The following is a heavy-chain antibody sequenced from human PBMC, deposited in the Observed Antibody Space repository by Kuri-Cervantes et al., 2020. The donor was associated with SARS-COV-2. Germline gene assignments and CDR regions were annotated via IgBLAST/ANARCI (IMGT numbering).Heavy chain of an antibody. V-gene: IGHV3-23*01. CDR1: GFTFRRYA. CDR3: AKDLSISIWPFDY. CDR2: ISASGGST. D-gene: IGHD3-9*01. Sequence: ETLSLTCAASGFTFRRYAMSWVRQAPGKGLAWVSAISASGGSTSYADSVKGRFTISRDNSKNTLYLQMNGLRAEDTALYYCAKDLSISIWPFDYWGQGTLVTVSS. J-gene: IGHJ4*02.